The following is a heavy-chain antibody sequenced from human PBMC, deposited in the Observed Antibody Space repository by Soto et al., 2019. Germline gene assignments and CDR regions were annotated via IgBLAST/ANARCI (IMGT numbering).Heavy chain of an antibody. Sequence: EVQLLESGGGLVQPGGSLRLSCAASGFTFSSYAMSWVLQAPGKGLEWVSAISGSGGSTYYADSVKGRFTISRDNSKNTLYLQMNSLRAEDTAVYYCAKDLGSDFWIGLGGWFEPWGQGTLVTVSS. D-gene: IGHD3-3*01. CDR2: ISGSGGST. V-gene: IGHV3-23*01. CDR1: GFTFSSYA. J-gene: IGHJ5*02. CDR3: AKDLGSDFWIGLGGWFEP.